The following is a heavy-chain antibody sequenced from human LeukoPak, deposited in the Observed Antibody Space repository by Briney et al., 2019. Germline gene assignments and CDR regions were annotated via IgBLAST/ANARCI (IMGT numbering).Heavy chain of an antibody. D-gene: IGHD2-2*01. V-gene: IGHV5-51*01. J-gene: IGHJ4*02. CDR1: GYSFSNYW. Sequence: GESLQISGKGSGYSFSNYWVAWVRQMPGKGLEWMGIIYPGDSDTRYSPSFQAQVTISVDRSTSTAYLQWSSLKASDTAIYYCARMGSSTSPFDYWGQGALVTVPS. CDR2: IYPGDSDT. CDR3: ARMGSSTSPFDY.